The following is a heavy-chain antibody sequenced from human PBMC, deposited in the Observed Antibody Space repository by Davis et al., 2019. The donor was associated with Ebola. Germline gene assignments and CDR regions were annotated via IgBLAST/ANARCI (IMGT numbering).Heavy chain of an antibody. CDR3: ARGEYSSSPAYLYYYYYYYMDV. CDR2: INHSGST. Sequence: PSETLSLTCTVSGGSISSYYWSWIRQPPGKGLEWIGEINHSGSTNYNPSLKSRVTISVDTSKNQFSLKLSSVTAADTAVYYCARGEYSSSPAYLYYYYYYYMDVWGKGTTVTVSS. J-gene: IGHJ6*03. V-gene: IGHV4-34*01. CDR1: GGSISSYY. D-gene: IGHD6-6*01.